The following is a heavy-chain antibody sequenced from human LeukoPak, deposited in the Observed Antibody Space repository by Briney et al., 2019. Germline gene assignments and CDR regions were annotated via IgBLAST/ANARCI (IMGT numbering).Heavy chain of an antibody. D-gene: IGHD6-19*01. CDR1: GFIFNIYE. CDR2: IGSSDSTT. Sequence: GGSLRLSCVGSGFIFNIYEMNWVRQAPGRGLEWLSYIGSSDSTTHYADSVKGRFTISRDNAQNSLYLQMNSLRVEDTAVYYCARDGTPNYGSGWVYMDVWGEGTTVTISS. J-gene: IGHJ6*03. V-gene: IGHV3-48*03. CDR3: ARDGTPNYGSGWVYMDV.